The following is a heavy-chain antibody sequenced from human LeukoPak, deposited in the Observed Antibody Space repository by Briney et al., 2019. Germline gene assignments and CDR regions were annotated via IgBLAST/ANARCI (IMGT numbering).Heavy chain of an antibody. J-gene: IGHJ6*03. CDR3: ARDLVQLSLYYYYYMDV. V-gene: IGHV1-18*01. CDR2: ISAYNGNT. Sequence: ASVKVSCKASGYTFTSYGISWVRQAPGQGLEWMGWISAYNGNTNYAQKLQGRVTMTTDTSTSTAYMELRSLRSDDTAVYYCARDLVQLSLYYYYYMDVWGKGTTVTVSS. D-gene: IGHD6-6*01. CDR1: GYTFTSYG.